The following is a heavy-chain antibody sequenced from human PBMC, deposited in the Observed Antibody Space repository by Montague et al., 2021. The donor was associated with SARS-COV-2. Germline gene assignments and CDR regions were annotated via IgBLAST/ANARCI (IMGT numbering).Heavy chain of an antibody. D-gene: IGHD2-8*01. V-gene: IGHV4-34*01. CDR1: GGSFNIYY. CDR3: ARGQKVYAINGDLNY. Sequence: SETLSLTCGVDGGSFNIYYRSCLRQLPGTRLERIGEINPRGSTNNNPSHKTRVTISIDTSKNQFSLKLSYVTAADTAGYYCARGQKVYAINGDLNYWGQGTRVTV. CDR2: INPRGST. J-gene: IGHJ4*02.